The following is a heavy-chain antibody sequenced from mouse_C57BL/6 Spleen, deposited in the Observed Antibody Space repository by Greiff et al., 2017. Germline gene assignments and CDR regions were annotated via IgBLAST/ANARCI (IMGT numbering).Heavy chain of an antibody. D-gene: IGHD1-1*02. V-gene: IGHV1-50*01. Sequence: QVQLKQPGAELVKPGASVKLSCKASGYTFTSYWMQWVKQRPGQGLEWIGEIDPSDSYTNYNQKFKGKATLTVDTSSSTAYMQLSSLTSEDSAVYDWAREEVGGRPWYFDVWGTGTTVTVSS. J-gene: IGHJ1*03. CDR1: GYTFTSYW. CDR2: IDPSDSYT. CDR3: AREEVGGRPWYFDV.